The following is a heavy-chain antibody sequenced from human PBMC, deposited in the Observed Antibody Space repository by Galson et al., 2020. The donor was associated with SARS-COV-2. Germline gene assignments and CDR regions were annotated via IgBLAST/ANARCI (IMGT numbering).Heavy chain of an antibody. V-gene: IGHV4-59*08. CDR1: GGSISSYH. Sequence: ASATLSLTCTVSGGSISSYHWSWIRQPPGKGLEWIAYIYYTGTTKYNPSLKSRVTMSLDTSKNQFSLKLSSVTAADTAVYYCARGDFSYFDYCGQGTLVTVSS. CDR2: IYYTGTT. J-gene: IGHJ4*02. CDR3: ARGDFSYFDY.